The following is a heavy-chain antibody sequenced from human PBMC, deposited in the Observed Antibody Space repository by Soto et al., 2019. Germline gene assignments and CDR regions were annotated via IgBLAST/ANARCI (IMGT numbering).Heavy chain of an antibody. CDR1: GGSINNGYW. D-gene: IGHD6-19*01. J-gene: IGHJ6*02. V-gene: IGHV4-4*02. Sequence: QVHLQESGPGLVKPSGTLSLTCGVSGGSINNGYWWTWVRQPPGKGLEWIGEEHHSGSTNYNLSLKSRVSISLDQSKNQFSLILSSVTAADTAVYYCAYSSGWWRLDVWGQGTTVTVSS. CDR3: AYSSGWWRLDV. CDR2: EHHSGST.